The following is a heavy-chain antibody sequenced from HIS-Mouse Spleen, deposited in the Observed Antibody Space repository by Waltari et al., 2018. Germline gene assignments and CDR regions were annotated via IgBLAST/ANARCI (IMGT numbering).Heavy chain of an antibody. CDR1: GFIVSSNY. CDR3: AREKLELAFDI. CDR2: IYSGGST. V-gene: IGHV3-53*01. D-gene: IGHD1-7*01. J-gene: IGHJ3*02. Sequence: AASGFIVSSNYMSWVRQAPGKGLEWVSVIYSGGSTYYADSVKGRFTISRDNSKNTLYLQMNSLRAEDTAVYYCAREKLELAFDIWGQGTMVTVSS.